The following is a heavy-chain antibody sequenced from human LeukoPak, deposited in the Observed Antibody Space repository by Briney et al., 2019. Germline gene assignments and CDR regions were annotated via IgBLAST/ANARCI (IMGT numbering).Heavy chain of an antibody. J-gene: IGHJ4*02. Sequence: GGSLRLSCAASGFTFSNAWMSWVRQAPGKGLEWVGRIKSKTDGGTTDYAAPVKGRFTISRDDSKNTLYLQMNSLKTEDTAVYYCTTDLVTLYYYGSGSPWGWGQGTLVTVSS. D-gene: IGHD3-10*01. CDR3: TTDLVTLYYYGSGSPWG. CDR2: IKSKTDGGTT. V-gene: IGHV3-15*01. CDR1: GFTFSNAW.